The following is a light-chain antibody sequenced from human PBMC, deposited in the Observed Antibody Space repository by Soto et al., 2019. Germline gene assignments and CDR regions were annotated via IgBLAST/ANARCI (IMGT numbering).Light chain of an antibody. CDR1: QSVLSSSNNKNY. J-gene: IGKJ2*01. V-gene: IGKV4-1*01. CDR3: QQYYSTPYT. Sequence: DIVMTQSPDCLAVSLGERATINCKSSQSVLSSSNNKNYLAWYRQKPGQPPSLLIYWASTRESGVPDRFSGSGSGTDFTLTISSLQAEDVAIYYCQQYYSTPYTFGQGIKLEIK. CDR2: WAS.